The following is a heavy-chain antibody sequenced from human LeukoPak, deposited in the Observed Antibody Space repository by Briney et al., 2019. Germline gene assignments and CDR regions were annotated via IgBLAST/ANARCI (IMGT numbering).Heavy chain of an antibody. CDR1: GFTFSSYA. Sequence: PGGSLRLSCAASGFTFSSYAMHWVRQAPGKGLEWVAVIWYDGSNKYYADSVKGRFTISRDNSKNTLYLQMNSLRAEDTAVYYCARHVSHYGMDVWGQGTTVTVSS. CDR2: IWYDGSNK. J-gene: IGHJ6*02. V-gene: IGHV3-30*07. CDR3: ARHVSHYGMDV.